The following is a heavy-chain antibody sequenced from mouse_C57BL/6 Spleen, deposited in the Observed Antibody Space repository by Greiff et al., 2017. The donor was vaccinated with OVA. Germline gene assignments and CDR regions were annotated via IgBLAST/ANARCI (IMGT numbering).Heavy chain of an antibody. CDR2: INPYNGGT. V-gene: IGHV1-19*01. CDR1: GYTFTDYY. CDR3: AREEVYDYDAY. Sequence: EVQLQQSGPVLVKPGASVKMSCKASGYTFTDYYMNWVKQSHGKSLEWIGVINPYNGGTSYNQKFKGKATLTVDKSSSTAYMELNSLTSEDSAVYYCAREEVYDYDAYWGQGTLVTVSA. J-gene: IGHJ3*01. D-gene: IGHD2-4*01.